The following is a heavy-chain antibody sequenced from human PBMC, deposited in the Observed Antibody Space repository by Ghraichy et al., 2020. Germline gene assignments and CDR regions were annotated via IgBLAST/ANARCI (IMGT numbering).Heavy chain of an antibody. CDR1: GFTFSTSA. D-gene: IGHD3-10*01. CDR3: AQISPTYDYGSRDAFAF. Sequence: GGSLRLSCAASGFTFSTSAMTWVRQVPGEGLEWLSSMSGSGHNVFYADSVRGRFTISRDNSRNTLYLQMDSLRAEDTAVYYCAQISPTYDYGSRDAFAFWGKGTMVTVSS. CDR2: MSGSGHNV. V-gene: IGHV3-23*01. J-gene: IGHJ3*01.